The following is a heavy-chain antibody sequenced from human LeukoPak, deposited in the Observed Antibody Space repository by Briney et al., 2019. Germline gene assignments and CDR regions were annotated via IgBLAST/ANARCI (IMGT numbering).Heavy chain of an antibody. CDR1: GGSISSYY. CDR2: IYYSGST. Sequence: SETLTLTCTVSGGSISSYYWSWIRQPPGKGLEWIGYIYYSGSTNYNPSLKSRVTISVDTSKNQFSLKLSSVTAADTAVYYCARASITMVRGVPGWFDPWGQGTLVTVSS. J-gene: IGHJ5*02. D-gene: IGHD3-10*01. CDR3: ARASITMVRGVPGWFDP. V-gene: IGHV4-59*08.